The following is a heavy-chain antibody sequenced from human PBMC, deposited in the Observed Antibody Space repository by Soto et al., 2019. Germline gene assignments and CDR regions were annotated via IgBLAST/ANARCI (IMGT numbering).Heavy chain of an antibody. D-gene: IGHD3-10*01. V-gene: IGHV4-4*02. CDR3: AGDLNSGNLRRNDAFDT. Sequence: QVGLQESGPGLVRPSGTLSLTCAVSGGSITDGNWWSWVRQPPGKGLEWIGEVDRTGSAYYNPSLESRVDISEDESKNYFSLRLTSVTAADTAVYYCAGDLNSGNLRRNDAFDTWGQGTLVTVSS. CDR1: GGSITDGNW. J-gene: IGHJ3*02. CDR2: VDRTGSA.